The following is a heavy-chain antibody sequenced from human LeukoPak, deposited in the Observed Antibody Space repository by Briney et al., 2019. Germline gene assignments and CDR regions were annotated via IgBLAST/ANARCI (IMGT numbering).Heavy chain of an antibody. CDR2: ISSSSSTI. CDR3: ARDLKSIGSYYPKDFDY. V-gene: IGHV3-48*01. D-gene: IGHD1-26*01. J-gene: IGHJ4*02. Sequence: GGSLRLSCAASGFTFSSYSMNWVRQAPGKGLEWVSYISSSSSTIYYADSVKGRFTISRDNAKNSLYLQMNSLRAEDPAVYYCARDLKSIGSYYPKDFDYWGQGTLVTVSS. CDR1: GFTFSSYS.